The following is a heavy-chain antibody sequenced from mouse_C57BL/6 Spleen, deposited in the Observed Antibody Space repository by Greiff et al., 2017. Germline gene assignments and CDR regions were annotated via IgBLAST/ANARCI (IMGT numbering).Heavy chain of an antibody. J-gene: IGHJ2*01. CDR1: GFTFSSYG. CDR3: ARQFITTVVAPYYFDY. Sequence: DVHLVESGGDLVKPGGSLKLSCAASGFTFSSYGMSWVRQTPDKRLEWVATISSGGSYTYYPDSVKGRFTISRDNAKNTLYLQMSSLKSEDTAMYYCARQFITTVVAPYYFDYWGQGTTLTVSS. D-gene: IGHD1-1*01. V-gene: IGHV5-6*01. CDR2: ISSGGSYT.